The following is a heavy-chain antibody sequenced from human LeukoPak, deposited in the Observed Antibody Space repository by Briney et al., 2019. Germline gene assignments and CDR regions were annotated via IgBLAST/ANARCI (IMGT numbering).Heavy chain of an antibody. CDR3: ARASGSGSVSSPYYFDY. CDR1: GYTFIGYY. V-gene: IGHV1-8*03. J-gene: IGHJ4*02. CDR2: MNPNSGNT. D-gene: IGHD3-10*01. Sequence: ASVKVSCKASGYTFIGYYMHWVRQPTGQGLEWMGWMNPNSGNTGYAQKFQGRITITRNTSISTAYMELRSLRSDDTAVYYCARASGSGSVSSPYYFDYWGQGTLVTVSS.